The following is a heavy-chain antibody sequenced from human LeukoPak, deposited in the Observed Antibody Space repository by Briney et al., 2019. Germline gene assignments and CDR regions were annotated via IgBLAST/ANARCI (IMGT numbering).Heavy chain of an antibody. D-gene: IGHD4-17*01. Sequence: SETLSLTCTVSGSSISAYYWTWIRQSPGEGLGWVGNIFESGSTNSNPYLKSRVTVSLDESKNQSSFKVRSVAAVDTALHYFARGNDYGDSFDYWGQGTLVTVSS. CDR1: GSSISAYY. V-gene: IGHV4-59*01. CDR2: IFESGST. CDR3: ARGNDYGDSFDY. J-gene: IGHJ4*02.